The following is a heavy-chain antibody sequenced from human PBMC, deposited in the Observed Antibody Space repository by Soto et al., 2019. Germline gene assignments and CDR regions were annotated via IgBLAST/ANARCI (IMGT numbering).Heavy chain of an antibody. V-gene: IGHV1-2*02. CDR1: GYTFTGYY. J-gene: IGHJ6*02. CDR3: ARDNVLRFSEWLYYYGLDV. CDR2: INPNSGGT. Sequence: ASVKVSCKASGYTFTGYYMHWVRQAPGQGLEWMGWINPNSGGTNYAQKFQGRVTMTTDTSISTAYMELSRLRSDDTAVYYCARDNVLRFSEWLYYYGLDVWGQGTTVPVSS. D-gene: IGHD3-3*01.